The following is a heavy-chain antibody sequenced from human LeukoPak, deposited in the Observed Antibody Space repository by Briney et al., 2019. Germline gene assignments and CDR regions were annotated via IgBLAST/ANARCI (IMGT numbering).Heavy chain of an antibody. CDR3: AKAQLVVPAAMPWDY. CDR2: ISGSGGST. D-gene: IGHD2-2*01. V-gene: IGHV3-23*01. J-gene: IGHJ4*02. Sequence: AGGSLRLSCAASGFTFSSYAMSWVRQAPGKGLEWVSAISGSGGSTYYADSVKGRFTISRDNSKNTLYLQMNSLRAEDTAVYYCAKAQLVVPAAMPWDYWGQGTLVTVSS. CDR1: GFTFSSYA.